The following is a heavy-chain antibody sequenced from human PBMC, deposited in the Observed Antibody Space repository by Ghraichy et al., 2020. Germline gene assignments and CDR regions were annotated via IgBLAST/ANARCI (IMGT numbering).Heavy chain of an antibody. CDR3: VKDRYYDLLTGYLNAFDV. D-gene: IGHD3-9*01. CDR1: GLTFSTYA. V-gene: IGHV3-23*01. Sequence: GSLNISCAASGLTFSTYAMTWVRQVPGKGLEWVSTISGGAGKTFNADSVKGRFTISRDNSENTLYLQMNSLRVEDTAIYYCVKDRYYDLLTGYLNAFDVWGQGTMVTVSS. CDR2: ISGGAGKT. J-gene: IGHJ3*01.